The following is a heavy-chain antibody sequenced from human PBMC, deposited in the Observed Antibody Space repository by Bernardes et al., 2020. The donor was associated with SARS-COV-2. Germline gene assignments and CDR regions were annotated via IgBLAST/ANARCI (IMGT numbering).Heavy chain of an antibody. Sequence: RRSLRLSCTASGFTVSSSAMHRARQARGKGPEWVSVILTDRSIKYYTDSVKGRFAISRDNSKNTLYLLMNSLRTDDTAVYYSTRGLEMKLITWFDYWGKGTLAPSPQ. CDR3: TRGLEMKLITWFDY. D-gene: IGHD2-8*01. CDR1: GFTVSSSA. J-gene: IGHJ4*02. CDR2: ILTDRSIK. V-gene: IGHV3-30*09.